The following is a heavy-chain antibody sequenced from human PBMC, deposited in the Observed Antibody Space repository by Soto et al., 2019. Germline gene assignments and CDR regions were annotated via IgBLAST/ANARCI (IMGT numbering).Heavy chain of an antibody. D-gene: IGHD1-1*01. J-gene: IGHJ4*02. CDR3: ARGDNPEY. Sequence: EVQLVESGGGLVQPGGSLRLSCAASGFTFSSHWMTWVRQAPGKGLERVANINEDGSEKYYVDSVKGRFTISRDNAKNSLYLQMNSLRAEDTALFYCARGDNPEYWGQGTLVTVSS. CDR2: INEDGSEK. CDR1: GFTFSSHW. V-gene: IGHV3-7*01.